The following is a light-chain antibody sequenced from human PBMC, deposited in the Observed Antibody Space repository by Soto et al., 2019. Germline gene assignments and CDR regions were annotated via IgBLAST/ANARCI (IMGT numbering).Light chain of an antibody. CDR3: QQSYGTGFT. Sequence: DIQMTQSPSSLSASVIDRVTITCRASQNINNYLNWYQQKPGKAPKLLIYAASSLQSGVPSRFSGSGSGTDFTLTISSLQPEDFATYYCQQSYGTGFTFGPGTKVDIK. CDR2: AAS. J-gene: IGKJ3*01. V-gene: IGKV1-39*01. CDR1: QNINNY.